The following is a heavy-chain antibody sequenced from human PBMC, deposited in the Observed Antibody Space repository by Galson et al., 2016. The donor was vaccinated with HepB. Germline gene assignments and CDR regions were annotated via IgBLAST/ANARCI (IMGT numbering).Heavy chain of an antibody. CDR2: ISGSGART. CDR3: AKRKGPADFGEALDV. J-gene: IGHJ3*01. Sequence: SLRLSCAASEFTSSAYTMAWVRQAPGKGLGWVSGISGSGARTDYADSVKGRLTISRDNSKNSLFLQMHSLRVEDTATSYCAKRKGPADFGEALDVWGQGTTVTVSS. CDR1: EFTSSAYT. V-gene: IGHV3-23*01. D-gene: IGHD3-3*01.